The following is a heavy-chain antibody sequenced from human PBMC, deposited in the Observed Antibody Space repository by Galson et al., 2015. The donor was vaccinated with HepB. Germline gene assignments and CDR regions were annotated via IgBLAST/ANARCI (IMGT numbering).Heavy chain of an antibody. Sequence: SVKVSCKVSGYTLTELSMHWVRQPPGKGLEWMGGFDPEDGEPLYAQKFQGRVTMTEDTSTDTAYMELSSLRSEDTAVYYCATGYSGSYYGWFDPWGQGTLVTASS. CDR2: FDPEDGEP. D-gene: IGHD1-26*01. CDR1: GYTLTELS. J-gene: IGHJ5*02. V-gene: IGHV1-24*01. CDR3: ATGYSGSYYGWFDP.